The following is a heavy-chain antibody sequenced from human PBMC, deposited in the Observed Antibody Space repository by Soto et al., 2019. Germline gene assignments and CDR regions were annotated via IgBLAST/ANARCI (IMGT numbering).Heavy chain of an antibody. Sequence: QVQLVESGGGVVQPGRSLRLSCAASGFTFINYAMHWVRQAPGKGLEWVAVIAYDGSNKYYADSVKGRFTISRDNSKNTLYLQMNSLRAEDTAVYYCARGKNGYYFDYWGQGTRVTGSS. D-gene: IGHD1-1*01. V-gene: IGHV3-30-3*01. CDR3: ARGKNGYYFDY. CDR1: GFTFINYA. CDR2: IAYDGSNK. J-gene: IGHJ4*02.